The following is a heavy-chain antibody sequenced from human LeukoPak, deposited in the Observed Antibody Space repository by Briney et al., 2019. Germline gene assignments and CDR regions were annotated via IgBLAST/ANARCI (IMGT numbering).Heavy chain of an antibody. CDR3: AKGDPFRAGWFDP. CDR2: IYTSGST. J-gene: IGHJ5*02. V-gene: IGHV4-4*07. D-gene: IGHD6-13*01. Sequence: RPSETLSLTCTVSGGSFSIYYWSWIRQPAGKGLQWIGRIYTSGSTNYNPSLKSRVTMSVDTSKNQFSLKLSSVTAADTAVYYCAKGDPFRAGWFDPWGQGILVTVSS. CDR1: GGSFSIYY.